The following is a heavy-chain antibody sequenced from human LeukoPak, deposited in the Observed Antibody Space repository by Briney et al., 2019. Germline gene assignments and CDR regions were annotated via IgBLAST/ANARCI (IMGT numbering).Heavy chain of an antibody. CDR2: INHSGGT. CDR1: GGSFSGFY. CDR3: ARIGYYDSGTYYWVIDY. D-gene: IGHD3-10*01. V-gene: IGHV4-34*01. J-gene: IGHJ4*02. Sequence: PSETLSLTCAVYGGSFSGFYWSWIRQPPGKGLEWIGDINHSGGTNYIPSLKSRVTISVDTSKNQFSLKLSSVTAADTAVYYCARIGYYDSGTYYWVIDYWGQGTLVTVSS.